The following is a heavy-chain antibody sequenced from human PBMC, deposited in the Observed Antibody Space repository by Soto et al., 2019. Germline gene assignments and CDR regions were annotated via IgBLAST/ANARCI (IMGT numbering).Heavy chain of an antibody. CDR3: ARDPPDY. V-gene: IGHV1-18*04. Sequence: QVQLVQSGAEVKKPGASVKVSCKASGYTFTSYGLNWGRQAPGQGLAWVGWISTYNGDTNYTQKFQGRVTMTTDTSTSTAYMELRSLRSDDTAVYYCARDPPDYWGQGTLVTFSS. CDR1: GYTFTSYG. J-gene: IGHJ4*02. CDR2: ISTYNGDT.